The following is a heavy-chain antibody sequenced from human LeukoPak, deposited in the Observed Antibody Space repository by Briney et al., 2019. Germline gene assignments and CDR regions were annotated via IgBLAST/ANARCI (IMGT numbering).Heavy chain of an antibody. V-gene: IGHV3-30*04. Sequence: GGSLRLSCAASGFTFSSYAMHWVRQAPGKGLEWVAVISYDGSNKYYADSVKGRFTISRDNSKNTVYLQMNSLRAEDTAVYYCARAHYDSSGYYWEHFDYWGQGTLVTVSS. CDR3: ARAHYDSSGYYWEHFDY. J-gene: IGHJ4*02. CDR2: ISYDGSNK. D-gene: IGHD3-22*01. CDR1: GFTFSSYA.